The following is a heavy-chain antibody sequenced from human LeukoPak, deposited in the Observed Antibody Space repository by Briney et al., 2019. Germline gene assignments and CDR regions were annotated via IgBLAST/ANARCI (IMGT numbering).Heavy chain of an antibody. CDR3: ASARRYTSGLYYFDY. J-gene: IGHJ4*02. V-gene: IGHV3-7*01. Sequence: GGSLRLSCAASGFTFSMAWMSWVRQAPGKGLEWVANIKQDGSEKYYVDSVKGRFTISRDNAKNSLYLQMNSLRAEDTAVYYCASARRYTSGLYYFDYWGQGTLVTVSS. CDR2: IKQDGSEK. D-gene: IGHD6-19*01. CDR1: GFTFSMAW.